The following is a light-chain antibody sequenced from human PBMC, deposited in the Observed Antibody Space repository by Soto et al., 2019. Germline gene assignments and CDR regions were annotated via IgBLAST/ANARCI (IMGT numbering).Light chain of an antibody. CDR1: SSNIGKNH. V-gene: IGLV1-51*02. CDR3: GTWDSSLTAVL. J-gene: IGLJ2*01. CDR2: ETN. Sequence: QSVLTQPPSVSAAPGQTVTISCSGSSSNIGKNHVSWYHQLPGTAPKLLIDETNKRHSGIRDRFSVSKSGTSATLGIAGRQTGDEADYYCGTWDSSLTAVLFGGGTQLTVL.